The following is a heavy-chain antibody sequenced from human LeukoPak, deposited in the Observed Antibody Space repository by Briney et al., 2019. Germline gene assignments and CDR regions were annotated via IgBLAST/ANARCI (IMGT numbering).Heavy chain of an antibody. D-gene: IGHD3-3*01. CDR3: ARGRPYYDFWSGYYKSPTYHYYYYMDV. Sequence: RPSETLSLTCTVAGPSISSSSYYWGWIRQPPGKGLEWIGEINHSVSTNYQPPLKSRVTITVGTSKNHFSLKLSSVTAADTAVYYCARGRPYYDFWSGYYKSPTYHYYYYMDVWGKGTTVTVSS. CDR1: GPSISSSSYY. CDR2: INHSVST. J-gene: IGHJ6*03. V-gene: IGHV4-39*07.